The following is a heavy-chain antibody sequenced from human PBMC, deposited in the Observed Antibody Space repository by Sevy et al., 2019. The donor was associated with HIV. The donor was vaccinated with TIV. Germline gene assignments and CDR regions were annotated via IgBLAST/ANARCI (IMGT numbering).Heavy chain of an antibody. Sequence: GGSLRLSCAASGFTFSGSAMHWVRQASGKGLEWVGRIRSKANSYATAYSASVKGRFTISRDDSKNTAYLQMNSLKTEDTAAYYCTTTYDSSGFWRVDYWGQGTLVTVSS. D-gene: IGHD3-22*01. CDR1: GFTFSGSA. CDR2: IRSKANSYAT. V-gene: IGHV3-73*01. J-gene: IGHJ4*02. CDR3: TTTYDSSGFWRVDY.